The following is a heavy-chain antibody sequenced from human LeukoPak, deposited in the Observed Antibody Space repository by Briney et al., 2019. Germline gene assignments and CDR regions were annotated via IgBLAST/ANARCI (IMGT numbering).Heavy chain of an antibody. Sequence: YPGGSLRLSCAASGFTFSSYGMHWVRQAPGKGLEWVAVISYDGSNKYYADSVKGRFTISRDNSKNTLYLQMNSLRAEDTAVYYCAKGRSSGDSCSNYWGQGSLVTVSS. CDR1: GFTFSSYG. V-gene: IGHV3-30*18. CDR2: ISYDGSNK. CDR3: AKGRSSGDSCSNY. D-gene: IGHD2-15*01. J-gene: IGHJ4*02.